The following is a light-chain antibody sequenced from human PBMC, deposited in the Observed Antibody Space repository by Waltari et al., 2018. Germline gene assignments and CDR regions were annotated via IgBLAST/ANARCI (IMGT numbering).Light chain of an antibody. CDR3: QAWDSNVNWV. CDR2: QDT. CDR1: NFGHKS. Sequence: YDLTQPPSVSVSQGPSPSITCPGANFGHKSVCRYQQNPGQSPLMLIYQDTKRPSGIPERFSGSVSGNTVTLTISATQALDEADYYCQAWDSNVNWVFGGGTKLTVL. V-gene: IGLV3-1*01. J-gene: IGLJ3*02.